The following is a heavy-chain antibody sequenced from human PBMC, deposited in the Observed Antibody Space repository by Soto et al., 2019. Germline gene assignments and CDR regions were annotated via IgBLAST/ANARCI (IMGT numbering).Heavy chain of an antibody. J-gene: IGHJ5*02. CDR2: ISHSGTT. CDR3: ARVSFYYDTSGYAVAWFDP. Sequence: KPSETLSLTCSVSGDSVSSGLYYWTWIRQPPGKGLEWIGYISHSGTTKYNPSLKRPVTISVDTSKNQFSLKMTLVTAADTATYYCARVSFYYDTSGYAVAWFDPWGQGTLVTVSS. CDR1: GDSVSSGLYY. D-gene: IGHD3-22*01. V-gene: IGHV4-61*01.